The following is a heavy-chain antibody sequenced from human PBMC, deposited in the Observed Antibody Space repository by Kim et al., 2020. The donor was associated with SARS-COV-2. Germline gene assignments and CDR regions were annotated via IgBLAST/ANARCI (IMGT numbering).Heavy chain of an antibody. Sequence: GGSLRLSCAASGFTISSYDMHWVRQATGKGLEWVSAIGTAGDTYYPGSVKGRFTISRENAKNSLYLQMNSLRAGDTAVYYCARVESDGDYGYYFDYWGQGTLVTVSS. CDR1: GFTISSYD. D-gene: IGHD4-17*01. J-gene: IGHJ4*02. CDR2: IGTAGDT. V-gene: IGHV3-13*04. CDR3: ARVESDGDYGYYFDY.